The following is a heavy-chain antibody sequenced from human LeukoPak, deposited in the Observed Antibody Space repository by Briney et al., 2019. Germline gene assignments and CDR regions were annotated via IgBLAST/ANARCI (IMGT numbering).Heavy chain of an antibody. J-gene: IGHJ4*02. V-gene: IGHV4-4*09. Sequence: SETLSLTGTVPSGSIVSYYWSWIRKPPGKELDGIGYIYTSGSTNYNPSLKSRVTMSADTSKNQFSLELTSVTAADTAVYYCGREVVTTRWKALDYWGQGTLVTVSS. CDR3: GREVVTTRWKALDY. CDR2: IYTSGST. D-gene: IGHD4-11*01. CDR1: SGSIVSYY.